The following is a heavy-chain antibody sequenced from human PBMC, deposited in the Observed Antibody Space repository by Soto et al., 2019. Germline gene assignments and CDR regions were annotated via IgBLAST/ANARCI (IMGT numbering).Heavy chain of an antibody. J-gene: IGHJ4*02. D-gene: IGHD1-26*01. Sequence: TSETLCLTCAVYGGSFSGYYWSWIRQPPGEGLEWIGEINHSGRTNYNPSLKSRVTISVDTSKNQFSLKLSSVTAADTAVYYCARRPNTSGSGSYRNYFDYWGQGTLVTGSS. CDR3: ARRPNTSGSGSYRNYFDY. CDR1: GGSFSGYY. CDR2: INHSGRT. V-gene: IGHV4-34*01.